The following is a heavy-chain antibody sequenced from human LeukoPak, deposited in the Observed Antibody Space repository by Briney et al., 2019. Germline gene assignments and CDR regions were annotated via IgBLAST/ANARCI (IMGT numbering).Heavy chain of an antibody. V-gene: IGHV3-13*01. CDR3: ARGPPHGKYYYMDV. CDR2: IGTASDT. D-gene: IGHD1-1*01. Sequence: GGSLRLSCAASGFTFSSYAMSWVRQAPGKGLEWVSTIGTASDTYYPGSVEGRFTLSRDNAKNSLYLQMNSLTAGDTAVYYCARGPPHGKYYYMDVWGKGTTVTVSS. CDR1: GFTFSSYA. J-gene: IGHJ6*03.